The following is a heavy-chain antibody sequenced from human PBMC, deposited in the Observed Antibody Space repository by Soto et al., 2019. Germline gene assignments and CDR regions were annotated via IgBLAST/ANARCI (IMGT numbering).Heavy chain of an antibody. V-gene: IGHV2-5*02. J-gene: IGHJ6*02. CDR1: GLTLRTTGVG. CDR2: LYWDDDK. D-gene: IGHD2-21*02. Sequence: QVTLKESGPTLVKPTQTLTLTCTVSGLTLRTTGVGVGGVRQPPGKALEWLALLYWDDDKRYSPSLRSRLTIAKDISEKQVVLTMTNIDTVDTATYYCVQSRCGGDCLEIYSSHAFNGLDVWGQGTTVTVSS. CDR3: VQSRCGGDCLEIYSSHAFNGLDV.